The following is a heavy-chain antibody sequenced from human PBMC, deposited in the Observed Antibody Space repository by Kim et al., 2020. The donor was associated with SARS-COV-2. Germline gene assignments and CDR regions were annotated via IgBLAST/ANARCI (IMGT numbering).Heavy chain of an antibody. D-gene: IGHD3-10*01. J-gene: IGHJ2*01. Sequence: DSVKGRFTISRDNAKNSLYLQMNSLRAEDTALYHCARGGWRTRGLWYFDLWGRGTLVTVSS. CDR3: ARGGWRTRGLWYFDL. V-gene: IGHV3-20*01.